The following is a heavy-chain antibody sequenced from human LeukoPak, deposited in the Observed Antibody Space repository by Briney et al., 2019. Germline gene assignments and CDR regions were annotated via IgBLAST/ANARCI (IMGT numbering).Heavy chain of an antibody. Sequence: SDTLSLTCTVSGGSISSYYWSWIRQPPGKGLEWMGYVYYSGSTNYNPSLKSRVTISVDTSKHQFSLKLSSVTAADTAVYYCARGVPAATDYWGQGTLVTVSS. CDR3: ARGVPAATDY. D-gene: IGHD2-2*01. CDR1: GGSISSYY. J-gene: IGHJ4*02. CDR2: VYYSGST. V-gene: IGHV4-59*07.